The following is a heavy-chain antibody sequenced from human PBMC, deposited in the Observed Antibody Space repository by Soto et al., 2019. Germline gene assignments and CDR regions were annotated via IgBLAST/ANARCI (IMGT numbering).Heavy chain of an antibody. CDR1: VFTFISYS. CDR3: ARGDTWIQLWYFDY. V-gene: IGHV3-48*02. J-gene: IGHJ4*02. CDR2: ISSSSSTI. Sequence: PGGSLRLSCAASVFTFISYSMNWVRQAPGKGLEWVSYISSSSSTIYYADSVKGRFTISRDNAKNSLYLQMNSLRDEDTAVYYCARGDTWIQLWYFDYWGQGTLVTVSS. D-gene: IGHD5-18*01.